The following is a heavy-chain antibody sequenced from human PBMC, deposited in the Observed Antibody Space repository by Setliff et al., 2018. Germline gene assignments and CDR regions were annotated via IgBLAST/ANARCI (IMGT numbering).Heavy chain of an antibody. D-gene: IGHD2-2*01. CDR2: MYYSGDT. J-gene: IGHJ6*03. Sequence: SETLSLTCTVSGGSVRGYYWSWIRQPPGKGLEWIGYMYYSGDTNYNPSLKSRVNISVDTSKNQFSLKLTSMTAADTAVYFCAREGRSSTRGWYMDAWGKGTSVTVSS. CDR3: AREGRSSTRGWYMDA. CDR1: GGSVRGYY. V-gene: IGHV4-59*02.